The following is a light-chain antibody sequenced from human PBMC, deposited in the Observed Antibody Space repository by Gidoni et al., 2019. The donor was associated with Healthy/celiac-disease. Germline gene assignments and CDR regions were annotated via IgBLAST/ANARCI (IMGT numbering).Light chain of an antibody. V-gene: IGKV2-28*01. Sequence: IVLTQSPLSLLVTPGEPASISCRSSQSLLHSNGYNYLDWYLQQPGQSPQLLIYLGSNRASGVPDRFSGSGAGTDFTLKISRVEAEDVGVYYCMQALQTPLTFGGGTKVEIK. CDR3: MQALQTPLT. CDR1: QSLLHSNGYNY. CDR2: LGS. J-gene: IGKJ4*01.